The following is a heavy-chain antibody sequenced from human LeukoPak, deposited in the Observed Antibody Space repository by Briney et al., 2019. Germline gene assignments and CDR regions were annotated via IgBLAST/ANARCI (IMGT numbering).Heavy chain of an antibody. V-gene: IGHV1-69*13. CDR1: GGTFISYA. Sequence: ASVKVSCKASGGTFISYAISWVRQAPGQGREWMGGIIPIFGTANYAQKFRGRVTITADESTSTAYMELSSLRSEDTAVYYCARDQYQLLTGAFDYWGQGTLVTVSS. D-gene: IGHD2-2*01. J-gene: IGHJ4*02. CDR3: ARDQYQLLTGAFDY. CDR2: IIPIFGTA.